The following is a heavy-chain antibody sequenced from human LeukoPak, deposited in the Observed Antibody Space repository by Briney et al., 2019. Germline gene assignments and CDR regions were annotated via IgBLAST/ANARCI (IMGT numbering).Heavy chain of an antibody. D-gene: IGHD4-17*01. CDR3: AKEKYGYDGLDV. CDR2: INRNSGYI. J-gene: IGHJ6*02. Sequence: PGRSLRLSCAASGFTIDDYAMHWVRLAPGKGLEWVSYINRNSGYIGYADSVKGRFTISRDNAKNCLYLQMNSLRAEDTALYYCAKEKYGYDGLDVWGQGTAVTVSS. V-gene: IGHV3-9*01. CDR1: GFTIDDYA.